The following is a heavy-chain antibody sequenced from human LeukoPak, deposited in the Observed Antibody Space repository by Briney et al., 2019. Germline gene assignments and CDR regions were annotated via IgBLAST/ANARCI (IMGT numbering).Heavy chain of an antibody. CDR1: GFTFSSYG. Sequence: GGTLRLSCAASGFTFSSYGMRWVRQDPGKGLEWVSAISGSGGSTYYADSVKGRFTISRDNSKNTLYLQMNSLRAEDTAVYYCAKAGDFGIQLWFDYWGQGTLVTVSS. CDR2: ISGSGGST. CDR3: AKAGDFGIQLWFDY. D-gene: IGHD5-18*01. V-gene: IGHV3-23*01. J-gene: IGHJ4*02.